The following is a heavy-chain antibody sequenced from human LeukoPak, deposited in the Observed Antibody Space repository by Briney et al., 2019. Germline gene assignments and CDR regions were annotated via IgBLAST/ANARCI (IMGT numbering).Heavy chain of an antibody. CDR2: INTDGSST. J-gene: IGHJ4*02. V-gene: IGHV3-74*01. Sequence: PGGSLRLSCAASGFTFSSYWMHWVRQAPGKGLVWVSRINTDGSSTNYADSVKGRFTISRDNAKNAVYLQMNSLRAEDTAVYYCARGKLDFAFWGQGTLVSVSS. D-gene: IGHD3-9*01. CDR1: GFTFSSYW. CDR3: ARGKLDFAF.